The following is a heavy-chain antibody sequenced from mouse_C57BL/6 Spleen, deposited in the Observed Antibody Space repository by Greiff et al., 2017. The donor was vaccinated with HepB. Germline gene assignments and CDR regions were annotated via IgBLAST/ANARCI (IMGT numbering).Heavy chain of an antibody. CDR2: INPNNGGT. J-gene: IGHJ1*03. CDR1: GYTFTDYN. V-gene: IGHV1-18*01. Sequence: EVQLQQSGPELVKPGASVKIPCKASGYTFTDYNMDWVKQSHGKSLEWIGDINPNNGGTIYNQKFKGKATLTVDKSSSTAYMELLSLTSEDTAVYYCARRTPPSYFDVWGTGTTVTVSS. CDR3: ARRTPPSYFDV. D-gene: IGHD6-1*01.